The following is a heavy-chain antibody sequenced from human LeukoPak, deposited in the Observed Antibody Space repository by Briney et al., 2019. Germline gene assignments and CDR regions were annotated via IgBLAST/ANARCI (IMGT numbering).Heavy chain of an antibody. V-gene: IGHV3-74*01. CDR1: GFTLSSYW. Sequence: GGSLRLSCAASGFTLSSYWMHWVRQTPGKGLVWVSRINSEGSSRSYADSVKGRFTISRDNAKNTLYLQMNSLRPEDTAVYYCARGAAWEPPQDYWGQGTLVTVSS. CDR3: ARGAAWEPPQDY. CDR2: INSEGSSR. D-gene: IGHD1-26*01. J-gene: IGHJ4*02.